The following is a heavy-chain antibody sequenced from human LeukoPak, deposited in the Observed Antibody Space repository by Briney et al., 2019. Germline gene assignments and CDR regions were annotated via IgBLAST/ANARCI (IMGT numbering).Heavy chain of an antibody. D-gene: IGHD4-17*01. CDR2: ITGNGGGT. V-gene: IGHV3-23*01. Sequence: PGGSLRLSCAASGITFSNYAVSWFRQAPGKGLEWVSSITGNGGGTYYADFGKGRFTISRDNSKNTLYLQMSSLRAEDTAVYYCAKDPNGDYVGAFDMWGPGTMVTVSS. CDR3: AKDPNGDYVGAFDM. CDR1: GITFSNYA. J-gene: IGHJ3*02.